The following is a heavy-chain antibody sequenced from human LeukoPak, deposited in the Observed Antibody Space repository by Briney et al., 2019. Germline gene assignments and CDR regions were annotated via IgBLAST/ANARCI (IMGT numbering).Heavy chain of an antibody. Sequence: PGGSLRLSCAASGFTFSSYAMSWVRQAPGKGLEWVSGISGSGGSTYYADSVKGRFTISRDNSKNTLYLQMNSLRAEDTAVYYCAKGYGSGSYGPSYYFDYWGQGTLVTVSS. CDR1: GFTFSSYA. CDR2: ISGSGGST. CDR3: AKGYGSGSYGPSYYFDY. D-gene: IGHD3-10*01. V-gene: IGHV3-23*01. J-gene: IGHJ4*02.